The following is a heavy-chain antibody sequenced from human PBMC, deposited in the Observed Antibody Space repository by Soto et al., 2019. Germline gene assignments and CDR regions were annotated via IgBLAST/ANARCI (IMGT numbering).Heavy chain of an antibody. J-gene: IGHJ3*02. CDR3: ARDELDYLHDAFDI. V-gene: IGHV3-21*01. Sequence: PGGSLRLSCAASGFTFSTYNMNWVRQAPGKGLEWVSSISSTSSYINYADSVKGRFTISRDNAKNSLYLHMNSLRAEDTAVYYCARDELDYLHDAFDIWGQGTMVTVSS. CDR2: ISSTSSYI. D-gene: IGHD3-16*01. CDR1: GFTFSTYN.